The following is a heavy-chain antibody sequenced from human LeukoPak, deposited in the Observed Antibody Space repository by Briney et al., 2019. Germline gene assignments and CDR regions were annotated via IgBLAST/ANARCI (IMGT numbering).Heavy chain of an antibody. CDR2: IFSGGTI. V-gene: IGHV3-66*01. J-gene: IGHJ4*02. CDR3: AREDYADSSGYYSSGEY. D-gene: IGHD3-22*01. Sequence: GGSLRLSCAASGFTFSSHAMSWVRQAPGKGLEWVSVIFSGGTIYYADAVKGRFTISKDNSKNTLYLQMNSLRAEDTAVYYCAREDYADSSGYYSSGEYWGQGTLVTVSS. CDR1: GFTFSSHA.